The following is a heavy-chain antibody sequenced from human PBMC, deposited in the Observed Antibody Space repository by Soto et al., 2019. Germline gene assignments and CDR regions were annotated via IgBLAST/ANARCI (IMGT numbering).Heavy chain of an antibody. J-gene: IGHJ4*02. CDR2: ISINGGST. CDR3: ARSGDNGYYFDY. V-gene: IGHV3-64*01. D-gene: IGHD3-10*01. CDR1: GFTFSRYA. Sequence: GGSLRLSCAASGFTFSRYAMYWVRQAPGKVLEDVSAISINGGSTYYANSVKGRFTISRYNSKNTLYLQMGSLRVEDMAVYYCARSGDNGYYFDYWGQGTLVTVSS.